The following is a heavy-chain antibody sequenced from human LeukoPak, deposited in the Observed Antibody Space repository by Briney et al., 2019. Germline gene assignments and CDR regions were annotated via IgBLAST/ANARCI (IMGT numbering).Heavy chain of an antibody. CDR2: VNRGGSA. V-gene: IGHV4-34*01. CDR3: ARITYYYGSGTHYKRSHYYYYMDV. Sequence: SETLSLTCAVSGGSFTGSYWSWIRQPPGKGLEWIREVNRGGSANYKPSLKGRVSISVDTTNIYFSLKLSSVNAADTAVYYCARITYYYGSGTHYKRSHYYYYMDVWDKGTTVTVSS. J-gene: IGHJ6*03. D-gene: IGHD3-10*01. CDR1: GGSFTGSY.